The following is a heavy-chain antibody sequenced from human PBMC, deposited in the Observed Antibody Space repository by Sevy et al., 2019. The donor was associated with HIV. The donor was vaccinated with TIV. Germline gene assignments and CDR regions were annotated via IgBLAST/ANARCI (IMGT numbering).Heavy chain of an antibody. D-gene: IGHD6-19*01. J-gene: IGHJ4*02. CDR3: AREWPGAVAALHFDY. V-gene: IGHV4-61*02. CDR2: IYTSGST. CDR1: GGSISSGSYY. Sequence: SETLSLTCTVSGGSISSGSYYWSWIRQPAGKGLEWIGRIYTSGSTNYNPSLKSRVTTSVDTSKNQFSLKVSSVTAADTAVYYCAREWPGAVAALHFDYWGQGTLVTVSS.